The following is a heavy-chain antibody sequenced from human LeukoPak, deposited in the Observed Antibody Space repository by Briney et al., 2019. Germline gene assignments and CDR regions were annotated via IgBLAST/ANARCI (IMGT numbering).Heavy chain of an antibody. D-gene: IGHD3-3*01. J-gene: IGHJ4*02. CDR1: GGSISRGDYY. V-gene: IGHV4-30-4*01. CDR2: IYYSGST. CDR3: ARVYSIFGVVKYYFDY. Sequence: SETLSLTCTVSGGSISRGDYYWSWIRQPPGKGLEWIGYIYYSGSTYYNPSLKSRVTISVDTSKNQFSLKLSSVTAADTAVYYCARVYSIFGVVKYYFDYWGQGTLVTVSS.